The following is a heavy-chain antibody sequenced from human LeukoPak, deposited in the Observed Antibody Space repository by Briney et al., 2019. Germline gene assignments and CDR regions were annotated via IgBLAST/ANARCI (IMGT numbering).Heavy chain of an antibody. CDR3: AKDRGDFPHYFDY. CDR1: EFTFSTYG. V-gene: IGHV3-30*02. Sequence: GGTLRLSCAASEFTFSTYGMHWVRQAPGQGLEWVAYIHFDGSNRHYIDSVKGRFTISRDNSENTLYLQMNSLRPEDTAVYYCAKDRGDFPHYFDYWGQGTLVTVSS. D-gene: IGHD3-10*01. J-gene: IGHJ4*02. CDR2: IHFDGSNR.